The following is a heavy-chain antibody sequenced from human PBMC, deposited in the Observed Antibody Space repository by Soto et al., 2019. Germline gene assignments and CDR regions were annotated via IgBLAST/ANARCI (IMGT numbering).Heavy chain of an antibody. V-gene: IGHV4-34*01. CDR2: INHSGST. D-gene: IGHD2-15*01. J-gene: IGHJ3*02. CDR3: ARADIVVVGAATGADAFDI. Sequence: QVQLQQWGAGLLKPSETLSLTCAVYGGSFSGYYWSWLRQPPVKGLEWLGEINHSGSTNYNPSLKSRVTISVDTYKNQFSLKLSYVTAADTAVYYGARADIVVVGAATGADAFDIWGQGKMVTVSS. CDR1: GGSFSGYY.